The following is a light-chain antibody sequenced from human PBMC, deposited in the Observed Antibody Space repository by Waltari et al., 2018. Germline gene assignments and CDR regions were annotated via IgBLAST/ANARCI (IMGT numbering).Light chain of an antibody. CDR3: LQCNNWPPQHT. Sequence: EMVMTQSPATLSVSPGETATLSCRASHSISNNLAWYQKKPGQAPGLLIYRASTRATGIPPRFSGSGSGTDFTLTINSLQPEDFAVYFCLQCNNWPPQHTFGQGTKLEIK. J-gene: IGKJ2*01. CDR2: RAS. V-gene: IGKV3-15*01. CDR1: HSISNN.